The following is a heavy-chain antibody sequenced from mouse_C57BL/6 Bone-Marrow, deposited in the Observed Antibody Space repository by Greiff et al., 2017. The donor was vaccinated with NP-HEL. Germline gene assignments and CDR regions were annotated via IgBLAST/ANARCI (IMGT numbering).Heavy chain of an antibody. CDR2: IDPEDGDT. J-gene: IGHJ1*03. Sequence: EVQLKESGAELVRPGASVKLSCTASGFNIKDYYMHWVKQRPEQGLEWIGRIDPEDGDTEYAPKFQGKATMTADTSSNTAYLQLSSLTSEDTAVYYCTSGSSYVDWYFDVWDTGTTVTVSS. V-gene: IGHV14-1*01. CDR1: GFNIKDYY. D-gene: IGHD1-1*01. CDR3: TSGSSYVDWYFDV.